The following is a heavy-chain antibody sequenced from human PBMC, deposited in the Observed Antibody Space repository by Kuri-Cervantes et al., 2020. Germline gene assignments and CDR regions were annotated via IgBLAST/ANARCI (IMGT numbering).Heavy chain of an antibody. V-gene: IGHV3-21*04. J-gene: IGHJ3*02. Sequence: GGSLRLSCAASGFTFSSYSMNWVRQAPGKGLEWVSSISSSSSYIYYADSVKGRFTISRDNSKNTLYLQMNSLRAEDTAMYYCACLEITMIVLFTLDALDIWGQGTMVTVSS. CDR1: GFTFSSYS. CDR3: ACLEITMIVLFTLDALDI. CDR2: ISSSSSYI. D-gene: IGHD3-22*01.